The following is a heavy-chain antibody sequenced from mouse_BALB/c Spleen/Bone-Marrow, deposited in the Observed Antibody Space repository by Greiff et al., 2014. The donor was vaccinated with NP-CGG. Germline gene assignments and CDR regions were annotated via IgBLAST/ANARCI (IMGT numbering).Heavy chain of an antibody. CDR2: INPYNDGT. CDR3: ARPATYYGNFYWYFDV. J-gene: IGHJ1*01. Sequence: VQLQQPGPELVKPGASVKMSCKASGYTFTSYIMHWVKQKPGQGLEWIGYINPYNDGTKYNEKFKGKATLTSDKSSSTAYMELSSLTYEDSAVYYCARPATYYGNFYWYFDVWGAGTTVTVSS. D-gene: IGHD2-10*01. CDR1: GYTFTSYI. V-gene: IGHV1-14*01.